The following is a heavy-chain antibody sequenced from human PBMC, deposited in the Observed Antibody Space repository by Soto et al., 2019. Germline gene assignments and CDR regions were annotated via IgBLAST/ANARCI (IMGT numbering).Heavy chain of an antibody. V-gene: IGHV4-31*03. J-gene: IGHJ3*02. D-gene: IGHD5-18*01. CDR1: GGSISSGGYY. Sequence: SETLSLTCTVSGGSISSGGYYWSWIRQHPGKGLEWIGYIYYSGSTYYNPSLKSRVTISVDTSKNQFSLKLSSVTAADTAVYYCARDLSQLWPPSAFDIRGQGTMVTVSS. CDR2: IYYSGST. CDR3: ARDLSQLWPPSAFDI.